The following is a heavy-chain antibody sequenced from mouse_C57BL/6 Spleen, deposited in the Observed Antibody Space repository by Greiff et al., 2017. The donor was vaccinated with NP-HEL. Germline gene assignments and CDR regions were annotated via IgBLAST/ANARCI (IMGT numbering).Heavy chain of an antibody. D-gene: IGHD2-4*01. J-gene: IGHJ3*01. CDR1: GYTFTSYW. Sequence: QVQLQQPGAELVKPGASVKLSCKASGYTFTSYWMHWEKQRPGQGLEWIGMIHPNSGSTNYNEKFKSKATLTVDKSSSTAYMQLSSLTSEDSAVYYCARVDYDGTWFAYWGQGTLVTVSA. V-gene: IGHV1-64*01. CDR2: IHPNSGST. CDR3: ARVDYDGTWFAY.